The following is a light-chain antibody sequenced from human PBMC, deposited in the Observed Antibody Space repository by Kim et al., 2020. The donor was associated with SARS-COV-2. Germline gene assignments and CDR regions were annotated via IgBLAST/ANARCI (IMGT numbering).Light chain of an antibody. CDR3: QAYDSGLGGGG. CDR2: GNN. Sequence: HRFTISSAGSTSNIVVGNAVHWCQQLPGTAPKLLFFGNNVRPSGVPDRVSGSTSGATASLSITGLQTEDEADYYCQAYDSGLGGGGFGGGTQLTVL. V-gene: IGLV1-40*03. CDR1: TSNIVVGNA. J-gene: IGLJ2*01.